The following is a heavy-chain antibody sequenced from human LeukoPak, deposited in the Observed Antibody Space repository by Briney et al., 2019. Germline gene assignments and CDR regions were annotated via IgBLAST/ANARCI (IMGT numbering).Heavy chain of an antibody. V-gene: IGHV4-4*02. J-gene: IGHJ4*02. Sequence: PSGTLSLTCAVSGGSISSSNWWSWVRQPPGKGLEWIGEIYHSGSTNYNPSLKSRVTISVDKSKNQFSLKLSSVTAADTAVYYCARVGWELFWNRYYFDYWGQGTLVTVSS. D-gene: IGHD1-26*01. CDR2: IYHSGST. CDR3: ARVGWELFWNRYYFDY. CDR1: GGSISSSNW.